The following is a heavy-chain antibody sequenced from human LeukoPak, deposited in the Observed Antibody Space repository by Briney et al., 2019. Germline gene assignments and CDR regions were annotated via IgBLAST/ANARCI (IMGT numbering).Heavy chain of an antibody. Sequence: ASVKVSCKASGYTFTSYAMHWVRQAPGQRLEWMGWSNAGNGNTKYSQEFQGRVTMTRDTSISTAYMELSRLRSDDTAVYYCAGDPSSQGLWFGENSLDYWGQGTLVTVSS. D-gene: IGHD3-10*01. CDR2: SNAGNGNT. CDR1: GYTFTSYA. CDR3: AGDPSSQGLWFGENSLDY. V-gene: IGHV1-3*02. J-gene: IGHJ4*02.